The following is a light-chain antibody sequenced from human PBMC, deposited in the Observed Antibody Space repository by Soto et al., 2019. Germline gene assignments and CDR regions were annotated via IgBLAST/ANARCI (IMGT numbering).Light chain of an antibody. V-gene: IGKV3-11*01. Sequence: EIVLTQSPATLSLSPGERATLSCRASERISSFLAWYQQKPGQAPRLLIYDASNRATGIPARFSGSGSETDFTLTISSLEPEDFAVYYCQHRHNWPLAFGGGTKVEIK. CDR3: QHRHNWPLA. J-gene: IGKJ4*01. CDR2: DAS. CDR1: ERISSF.